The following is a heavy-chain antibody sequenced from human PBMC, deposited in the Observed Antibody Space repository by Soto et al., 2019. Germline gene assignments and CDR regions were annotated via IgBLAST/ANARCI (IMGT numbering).Heavy chain of an antibody. J-gene: IGHJ5*02. Sequence: PSETLSLTCTVSGGSISSGGYYWSWIRQHPGKGLEWIGYIYYSGSTYYNPSLKSRVTISVDTSKNQFSLKLSSVTAADTAVYYCARDREDWFDPWGQGTLVTVSS. CDR2: IYYSGST. V-gene: IGHV4-31*03. CDR3: ARDREDWFDP. CDR1: GGSISSGGYY.